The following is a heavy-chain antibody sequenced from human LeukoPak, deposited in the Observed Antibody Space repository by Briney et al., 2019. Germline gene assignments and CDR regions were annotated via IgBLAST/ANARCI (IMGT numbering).Heavy chain of an antibody. J-gene: IGHJ3*02. CDR2: ISAYNGNT. CDR3: ARGGYSSGWYAGRAFDI. V-gene: IGHV1-18*01. CDR1: GYTFTSYG. Sequence: ASVKVSCEASGYTFTSYGISWVRQAPGQGLEWMGWISAYNGNTNYAQKLQGRVTMTTDTSTSTAYMELRSLRSDDTAVYYCARGGYSSGWYAGRAFDIWGQGTMVTVSS. D-gene: IGHD6-19*01.